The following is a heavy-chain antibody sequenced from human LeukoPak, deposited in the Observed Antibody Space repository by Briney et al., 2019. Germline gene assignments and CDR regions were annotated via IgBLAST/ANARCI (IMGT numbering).Heavy chain of an antibody. V-gene: IGHV4-59*08. CDR2: MYYSGST. CDR1: GGSISTYS. Sequence: SETLSLTCTVSGGSISTYSWTWIRQPPGKGLEWIGYMYYSGSTKHNPSLKSRVTTSVDTSKNRFSLKLSSVTAADTAVYYCAKHSFDSGDYFGEWGQGTLVTVSS. CDR3: AKHSFDSGDYFGE. J-gene: IGHJ4*02. D-gene: IGHD3-22*01.